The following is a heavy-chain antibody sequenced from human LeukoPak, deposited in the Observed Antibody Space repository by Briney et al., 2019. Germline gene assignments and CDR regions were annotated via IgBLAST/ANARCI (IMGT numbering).Heavy chain of an antibody. CDR3: ARAGSIRFDY. CDR2: IYHSGST. D-gene: IGHD1-26*01. V-gene: IGHV4-38-2*02. CDR1: GYSISSGYY. J-gene: IGHJ4*02. Sequence: TSETLSLTCTVSGYSISSGYYWGWIRQPPGKGLEWIGSIYHSGSTYYNPSLKSRVTISVDTSKNQFSLKLSSVTAADTAVYYCARAGSIRFDYWGQGTLVTVSS.